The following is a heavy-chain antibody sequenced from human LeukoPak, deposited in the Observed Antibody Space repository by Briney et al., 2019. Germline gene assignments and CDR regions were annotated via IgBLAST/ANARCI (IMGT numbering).Heavy chain of an antibody. D-gene: IGHD6-13*01. CDR2: INPNSGGT. V-gene: IGHV1-2*02. Sequence: ASVKVSCKASGYTFTSYYMHWVRQAPGQGLEWMGWINPNSGGTNYAQEFQGRVTMTRDTSISTAYMELSRLRSDDTAVYYCARGRRSWYYFDYWGQGTLVTVSS. CDR3: ARGRRSWYYFDY. J-gene: IGHJ4*02. CDR1: GYTFTSYY.